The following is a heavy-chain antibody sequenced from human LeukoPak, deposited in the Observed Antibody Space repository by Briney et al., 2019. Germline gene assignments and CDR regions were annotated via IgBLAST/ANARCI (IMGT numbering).Heavy chain of an antibody. D-gene: IGHD6-6*01. CDR2: IHYSGST. CDR1: GRSISSSVYD. J-gene: IGHJ5*02. CDR3: ARYSSSSGWFDP. Sequence: SETLSLTCTVSGRSISSSVYDWGWIRQPPGKGLEWIGAIHYSGSTTYNPSLKSRVTISVDTSENHFSLKLSSVTAADSAVYYCARYSSSSGWFDPWGQGTLVTVSS. V-gene: IGHV4-39*02.